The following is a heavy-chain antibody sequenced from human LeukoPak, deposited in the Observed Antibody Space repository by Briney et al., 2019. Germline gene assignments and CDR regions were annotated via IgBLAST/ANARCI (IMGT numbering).Heavy chain of an antibody. CDR3: ATLGYCSSTSCPLFDY. D-gene: IGHD2-2*01. Sequence: GASVKVSCKASGYTFTGYYMHWVRQAPGQGLEWMGWINPNSGGTNYAQKFQGRVTMTRDTSISTAYMELSRLRSDDTAAYYCATLGYCSSTSCPLFDYWGQGTLVTVSS. V-gene: IGHV1-2*02. CDR1: GYTFTGYY. J-gene: IGHJ4*02. CDR2: INPNSGGT.